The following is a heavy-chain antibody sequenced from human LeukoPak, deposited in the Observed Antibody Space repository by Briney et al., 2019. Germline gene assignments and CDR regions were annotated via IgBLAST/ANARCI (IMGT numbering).Heavy chain of an antibody. D-gene: IGHD2-15*01. Sequence: GGSLRLSCAASGFTFSSYAMHWVRQAPGKGLEWVALISYDGSNKYYADSVKGRFTISRDNAKNSLYLQMNSLRPEDTALYYCAKGGSGDAFDIWGQGTMVTVSS. V-gene: IGHV3-30-3*01. CDR2: ISYDGSNK. CDR3: AKGGSGDAFDI. CDR1: GFTFSSYA. J-gene: IGHJ3*02.